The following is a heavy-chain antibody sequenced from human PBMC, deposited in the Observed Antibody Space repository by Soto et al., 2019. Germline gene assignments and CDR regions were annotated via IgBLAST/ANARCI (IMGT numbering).Heavy chain of an antibody. V-gene: IGHV4-31*03. D-gene: IGHD4-17*01. Sequence: QVQLQESGPGLVKPSQTLSLTCTVSGGSISSGGYYWSWIRQHPGKGLEWLGYIYYSGSTYYNPSPQSRVTISVDTSRNQFSLKLSSLTAEDTAVYYCARGPDYGGNGGYYFFDYWGQGTLVTVSS. CDR3: ARGPDYGGNGGYYFFDY. CDR2: IYYSGST. CDR1: GGSISSGGYY. J-gene: IGHJ4*02.